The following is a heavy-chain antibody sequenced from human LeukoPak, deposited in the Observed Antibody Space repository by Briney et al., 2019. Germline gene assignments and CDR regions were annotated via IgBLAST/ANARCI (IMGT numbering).Heavy chain of an antibody. CDR3: ARDFSWGFDY. CDR1: GFSFNSFW. Sequence: GGSLRLSCVASGFSFNSFWMSWIRQAPGGGLEWVANIKENKVDNNSADSVKGRFTISRDNARTSMYLQMNSLRVEDTAVYYCARDFSWGFDYWGQGALVTVSS. J-gene: IGHJ4*02. V-gene: IGHV3-7*04. CDR2: IKENKVDN. D-gene: IGHD7-27*01.